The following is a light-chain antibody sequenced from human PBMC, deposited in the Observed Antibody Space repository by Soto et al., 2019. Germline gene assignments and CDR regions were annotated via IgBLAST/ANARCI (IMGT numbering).Light chain of an antibody. V-gene: IGLV2-14*01. CDR1: SGDVGGYDY. CDR3: SSHTSGSTRV. CDR2: EVT. J-gene: IGLJ1*01. Sequence: QSALTQPASVSGSPGQSIALSCTGTSGDVGGYDYASWYQQHPDKAPKLMIYEVTKRPSWVSNRFSGSKSGNTASLTISGLQPEDEADYYCSSHTSGSTRVFGSGTKVTVL.